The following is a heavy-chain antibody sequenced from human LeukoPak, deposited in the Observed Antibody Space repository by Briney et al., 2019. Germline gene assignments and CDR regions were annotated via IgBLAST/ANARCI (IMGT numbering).Heavy chain of an antibody. CDR3: AREPPESYHFDY. J-gene: IGHJ4*02. D-gene: IGHD2-2*01. CDR1: GYTFSGFY. V-gene: IGHV1-46*01. Sequence: ASVKVSCKASGYTFSGFYVHWVRQAPGQGLEWMGIIKVSGGRTDYAQKFQGRVTMTRDMSTSTAYMELSNLRSEDTAVYYCAREPPESYHFDYWGQGTLVTVSS. CDR2: IKVSGGRT.